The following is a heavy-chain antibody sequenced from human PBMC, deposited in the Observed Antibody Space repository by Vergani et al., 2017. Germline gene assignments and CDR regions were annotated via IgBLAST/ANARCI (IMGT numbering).Heavy chain of an antibody. CDR2: FDPEDGET. D-gene: IGHD6-13*01. CDR1: GYTLTELS. J-gene: IGHJ6*03. CDR3: ARTSILAAAGRGSDYYYYMDV. Sequence: QVQLVQSGAEVKKPGASVKVSCKVSGYTLTELSMHWVRPAPGKGLEWMGGFDPEDGETIYAQKFQGRVTMTEDTSTDTAYMELNSLRAEDTAVYYCARTSILAAAGRGSDYYYYMDVWGKGTTVTVSS. V-gene: IGHV1-24*01.